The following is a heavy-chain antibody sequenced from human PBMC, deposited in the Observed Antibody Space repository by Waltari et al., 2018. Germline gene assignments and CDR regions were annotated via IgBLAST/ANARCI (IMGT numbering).Heavy chain of an antibody. CDR2: INHGGVS. D-gene: IGHD3-10*01. J-gene: IGHJ5*02. Sequence: QVQLKEWGAGTLKASETLSLTCAVSGGSFSGYHWTWIHQPPGKGLEWLGEINHGGVSNYKSSLKSRVTIVIDTSKNQFSLRLSSVTAADSAVYYCARGGVPDYYGEGSYYRNWFDPWGQGLMVTVSS. CDR3: ARGGVPDYYGEGSYYRNWFDP. V-gene: IGHV4-34*01. CDR1: GGSFSGYH.